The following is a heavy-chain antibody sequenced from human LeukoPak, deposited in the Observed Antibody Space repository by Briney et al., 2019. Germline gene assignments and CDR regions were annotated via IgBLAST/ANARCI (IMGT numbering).Heavy chain of an antibody. D-gene: IGHD3-10*01. J-gene: IGHJ6*02. CDR1: GLTVSSNY. CDR2: IYSGGST. Sequence: PGGSLTHSCAASGLTVSSNYMSWVRQAPGKGLEWVSVIYSGGSTNYADSVKGRFTISRHNSKNTLYLQMNSLRAEDTAVYYCARANYYGSGSGRYYYYGMDVWGQGTTVTVSS. V-gene: IGHV3-53*04. CDR3: ARANYYGSGSGRYYYYGMDV.